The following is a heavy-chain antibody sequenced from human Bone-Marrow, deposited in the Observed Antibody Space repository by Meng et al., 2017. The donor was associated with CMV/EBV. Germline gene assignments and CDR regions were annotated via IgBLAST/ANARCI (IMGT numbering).Heavy chain of an antibody. Sequence: GESLKISCVASGFAFSDSYMSWIRQAPGKGLEWISYIANIGSTIYYADSVKGRFTISRDNAKNSLYLQMISLRAEDTAVYYCARDQDRGKSNGDRCYRRRASDIWGQGTMVTVSS. V-gene: IGHV3-11*01. J-gene: IGHJ3*02. D-gene: IGHD2-15*01. CDR1: GFAFSDSY. CDR3: ARDQDRGKSNGDRCYRRRASDI. CDR2: IANIGSTI.